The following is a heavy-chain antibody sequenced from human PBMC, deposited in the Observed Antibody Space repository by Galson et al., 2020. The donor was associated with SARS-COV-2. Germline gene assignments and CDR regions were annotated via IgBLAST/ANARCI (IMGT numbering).Heavy chain of an antibody. D-gene: IGHD3-22*01. J-gene: IGHJ4*02. Sequence: GGSLRLSCAVSGFTFSSYAMSWVRQAPGKGLEWVSAISVSGISTDYADSVNGRFTTTRDNSNNIVYLQMNSQRAEETAAYYCAKDLPRIVVLLNYWGQGTLVTVSS. CDR1: GFTFSSYA. V-gene: IGHV3-23*01. CDR2: ISVSGIST. CDR3: AKDLPRIVVLLNY.